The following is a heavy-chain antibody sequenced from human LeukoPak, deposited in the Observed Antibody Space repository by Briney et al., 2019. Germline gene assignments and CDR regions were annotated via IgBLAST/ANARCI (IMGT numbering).Heavy chain of an antibody. CDR3: AGGSSWYVGWFDP. D-gene: IGHD6-13*01. Sequence: KTSETLSLTCAVYGGSFSGYYWSWTRQPPGKGLEWIGEINHSGSTNYNPSLKSRVTISVDTSKNQFSLKLSSVTAADTAVYYCAGGSSWYVGWFDPWGQGTLVTVSS. J-gene: IGHJ5*02. V-gene: IGHV4-34*01. CDR1: GGSFSGYY. CDR2: INHSGST.